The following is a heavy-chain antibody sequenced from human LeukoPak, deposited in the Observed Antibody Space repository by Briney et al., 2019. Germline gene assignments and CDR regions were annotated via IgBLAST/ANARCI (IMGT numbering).Heavy chain of an antibody. CDR3: ARRDLRSTLSGP. CDR1: GYSFTSYW. CDR2: IYPGDSRT. V-gene: IGHV5-51*01. J-gene: IGHJ5*02. Sequence: GESLKISCEGFGYSFTSYWIGWVRQMPGKGLEWMGVIYPGDSRTRYNPSFQGQVTISADKSINTAYLQWNSLKASDTAIYYCARRDLRSTLSGPWGQGTLVTVSS.